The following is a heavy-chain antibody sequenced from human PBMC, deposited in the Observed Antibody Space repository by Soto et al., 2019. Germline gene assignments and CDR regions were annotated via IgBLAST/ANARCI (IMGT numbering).Heavy chain of an antibody. CDR3: ARQHDYGDYAPDWYFDY. CDR2: INPSGGST. V-gene: IGHV1-46*01. CDR1: GYTFTSYY. J-gene: IGHJ4*02. Sequence: ASVKVSCKASGYTFTSYYMHWVRQAPGQGLEWMEIINPSGGSTSYAQKFQGRVTMTRDTSTSTVYMELSSLRSEDTAVYYCARQHDYGDYAPDWYFDYWGQGTLVTGSS. D-gene: IGHD4-17*01.